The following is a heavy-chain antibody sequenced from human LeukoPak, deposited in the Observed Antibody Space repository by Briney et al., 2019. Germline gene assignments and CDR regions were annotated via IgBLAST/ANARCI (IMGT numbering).Heavy chain of an antibody. CDR2: MNPNSGNT. D-gene: IGHD3-3*01. Sequence: VASVKVSCKASGYTFTSYYMHWVRQATGQGLEWMGWMNPNSGNTGYAQKFQGRVTMTRNTSISTAYMELSSLRSEDTAVYYCARGRVNDDFWSGYYTSYDAFDIWGQGTMVTVSS. J-gene: IGHJ3*02. CDR3: ARGRVNDDFWSGYYTSYDAFDI. CDR1: GYTFTSYY. V-gene: IGHV1-8*02.